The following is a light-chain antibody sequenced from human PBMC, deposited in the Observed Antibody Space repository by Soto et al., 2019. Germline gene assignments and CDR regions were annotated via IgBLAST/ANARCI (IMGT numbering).Light chain of an antibody. Sequence: SVITQPPSVSAAPGQKVTISCSGSSSNIGGNSVSWYQQLPGTAPKLLIYDDNKPPSGIPDRFSGSKSGTSATLGITGFQTGDEADYYCGSWDSRLSAYVFGTGTKLTVL. CDR1: SSNIGGNS. CDR2: DDN. CDR3: GSWDSRLSAYV. J-gene: IGLJ1*01. V-gene: IGLV1-51*01.